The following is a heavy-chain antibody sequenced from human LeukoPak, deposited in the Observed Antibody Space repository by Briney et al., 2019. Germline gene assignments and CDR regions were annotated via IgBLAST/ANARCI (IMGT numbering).Heavy chain of an antibody. D-gene: IGHD2-15*01. CDR3: ARDRYCSGGSCYSHWFDP. V-gene: IGHV4-4*02. J-gene: IGHJ5*02. CDR2: IYHSGST. CDR1: GGSISSSNW. Sequence: SGTLSLTCAVSGGSISSSNWWSWVRQPPGKGLEWIGEIYHSGSTNYNPSLKSRATISVDKSKNQFSLKLSSVTAADTAVYYCARDRYCSGGSCYSHWFDPWGQGTLVTVSS.